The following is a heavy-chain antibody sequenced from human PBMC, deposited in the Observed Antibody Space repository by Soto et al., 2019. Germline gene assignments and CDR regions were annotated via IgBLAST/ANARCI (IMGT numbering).Heavy chain of an antibody. D-gene: IGHD4-17*01. V-gene: IGHV2-5*01. CDR2: IYWNDDT. J-gene: IGHJ5*02. CDR1: GFSLTTAGAG. Sequence: QITLKESGPTLVKPTQTLTLTCTFSGFSLTTAGAGVGWIRQPLGKALEWLALIYWNDDTRYSPSLKSRLTITKDTSKNQVVLRMTNMDPVDTATYYCAHRGYGNYPRYNWFDPWGQGILVIVSS. CDR3: AHRGYGNYPRYNWFDP.